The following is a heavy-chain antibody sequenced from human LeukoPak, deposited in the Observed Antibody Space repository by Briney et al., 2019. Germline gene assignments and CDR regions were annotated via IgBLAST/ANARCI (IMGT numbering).Heavy chain of an antibody. D-gene: IGHD6-13*01. CDR1: GYTFTSYY. CDR3: ARAGDSSSWSNSFDY. CDR2: INPSGGST. V-gene: IGHV1-46*01. J-gene: IGHJ4*02. Sequence: ASVKVSCKASGYTFTSYYMHWVRQAPGQGLEWMGIINPSGGSTSYAQKFQDRVTMTRDASTSTVYMELSSLRSEDTAVYYCARAGDSSSWSNSFDYWGQGTLVTVSS.